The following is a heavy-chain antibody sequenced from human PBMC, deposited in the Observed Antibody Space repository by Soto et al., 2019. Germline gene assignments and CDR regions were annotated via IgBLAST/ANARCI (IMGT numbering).Heavy chain of an antibody. Sequence: GGSLILSCATPGFNFTNAFINWVRQPPGKGLEWVGRIKSKPESGTTDYAAPVKGRFTISRDDSENTVNLQMISLKTEDTAVYYCTATYYYDSSDWAYWGQGTQV. CDR1: GFNFTNAF. CDR3: TATYYYDSSDWAY. V-gene: IGHV3-15*07. CDR2: IKSKPESGTT. D-gene: IGHD3-22*01. J-gene: IGHJ4*02.